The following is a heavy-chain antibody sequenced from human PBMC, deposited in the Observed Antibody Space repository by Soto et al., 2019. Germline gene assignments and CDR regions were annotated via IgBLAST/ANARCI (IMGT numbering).Heavy chain of an antibody. CDR3: ARVACTPY. D-gene: IGHD6-19*01. V-gene: IGHV1-69*01. CDR1: GGTFSSYA. CDR2: IIPIFGTA. Sequence: QVQLVQSGAEVKKPGSSVKVSCKASGGTFSSYAISWVRHAHGKGLEWMGGIIPIFGTAHYSQKFQVRVTITADESTSTAYMELSSLRSEDTAVYYGARVACTPYWGKGTRVTFSS. J-gene: IGHJ4*02.